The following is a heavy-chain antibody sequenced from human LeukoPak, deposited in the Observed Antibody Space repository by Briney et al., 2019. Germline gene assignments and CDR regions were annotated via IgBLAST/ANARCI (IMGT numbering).Heavy chain of an antibody. J-gene: IGHJ5*01. CDR3: TRDPNGDYVGAFES. D-gene: IGHD4-17*01. CDR2: ITGGHFPT. V-gene: IGHV3-23*01. CDR1: GFSFSNFA. Sequence: GGSLRLSCAASGFSFSNFAMTWVRQAPGKGLERVSSITGGHFPTYYTDSVKGRFTISRDNSKNTLYLQMNSLRADDTAVYYCTRDPNGDYVGAFESCGQGTLVTVSS.